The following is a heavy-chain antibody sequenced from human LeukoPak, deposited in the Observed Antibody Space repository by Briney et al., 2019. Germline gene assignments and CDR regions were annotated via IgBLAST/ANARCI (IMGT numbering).Heavy chain of an antibody. CDR1: GGSISSSRYY. D-gene: IGHD6-19*01. CDR3: ARVGAVAEFDY. J-gene: IGHJ4*02. V-gene: IGHV4-39*07. Sequence: PSEALSLTCTVSGGSISSSRYYWGWIRQPPGKGLEWIGSIYYSGSTYYNPSLKSRVTISVDTSKNQFSLKLSSVTAADTAVYYCARVGAVAEFDYWGQGTLVTVSS. CDR2: IYYSGST.